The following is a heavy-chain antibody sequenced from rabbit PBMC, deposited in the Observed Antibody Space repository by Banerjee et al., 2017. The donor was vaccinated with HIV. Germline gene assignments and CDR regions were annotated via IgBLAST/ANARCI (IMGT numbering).Heavy chain of an antibody. V-gene: IGHV1S40*01. J-gene: IGHJ4*01. Sequence: QSLAEFGGGLVKPGGTLTLICNASGIDFSSYYYMCWVRQAPGKGLEWIACIDTGSRGYTWYASWAKGRFTISKTSSTTVTLQMTSLTAADTATYFCARSYGGYGWATDLWGPGHPGHRL. D-gene: IGHD6-1*01. CDR1: GIDFSSYYY. CDR3: ARSYGGYGWATDL. CDR2: IDTGSRGYT.